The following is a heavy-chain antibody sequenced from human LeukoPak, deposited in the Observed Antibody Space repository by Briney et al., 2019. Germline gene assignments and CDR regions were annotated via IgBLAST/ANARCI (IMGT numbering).Heavy chain of an antibody. CDR1: GGSISNYY. J-gene: IGHJ6*03. D-gene: IGHD6-6*01. CDR2: IYYSGST. CDR3: ARGGRLPFYYMDV. Sequence: SETLSLTCTVSGGSISNYYWSWIRQPPGKGLEWIGYIYYSGSTNYNPSLKSRVTISVDTSKNQFSLKLNSVTAADTAVYYCARGGRLPFYYMDVWGKGTTVTVSS. V-gene: IGHV4-59*12.